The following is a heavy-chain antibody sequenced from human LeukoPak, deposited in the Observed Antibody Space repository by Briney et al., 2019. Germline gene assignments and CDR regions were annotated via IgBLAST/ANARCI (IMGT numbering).Heavy chain of an antibody. Sequence: NASETLSLTCTVSGGSISSGGYYWSWIRQHPGKGLEWIGYIYYSGSTYYNPSLKSRVTISVDTSKNQFSLKLSSVTAADTAVYYCAREYCSSTSCYGWFDPWGQGTLVTVSS. CDR2: IYYSGST. CDR3: AREYCSSTSCYGWFDP. V-gene: IGHV4-31*03. CDR1: GGSISSGGYY. J-gene: IGHJ5*02. D-gene: IGHD2-2*01.